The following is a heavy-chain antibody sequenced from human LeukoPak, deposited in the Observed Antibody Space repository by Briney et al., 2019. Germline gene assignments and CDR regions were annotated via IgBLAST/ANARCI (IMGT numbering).Heavy chain of an antibody. V-gene: IGHV3-9*01. Sequence: PGRSLRLSCVASGSTFDDYAMHWVRQAPGKGLEWVSGISWNSGSIEYADSVKGRFTVSRDNAKNSLYLQMNSLRAEDTALYYCAREWFGEFDRPLSKFDYWGQGTLVTVSS. J-gene: IGHJ4*02. D-gene: IGHD3-10*01. CDR3: AREWFGEFDRPLSKFDY. CDR1: GSTFDDYA. CDR2: ISWNSGSI.